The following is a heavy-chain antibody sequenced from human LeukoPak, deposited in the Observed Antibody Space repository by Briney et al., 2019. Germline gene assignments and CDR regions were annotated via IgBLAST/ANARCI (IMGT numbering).Heavy chain of an antibody. CDR2: ISAYNGNT. CDR3: ARDAHIVVVPAALRPDALDI. D-gene: IGHD2-2*01. V-gene: IGHV1-18*01. J-gene: IGHJ3*02. CDR1: GYTFTSYG. Sequence: ASVKVSCKASGYTFTSYGISWVRQAPGQGLEWMGWISAYNGNTNYAQKLQGRVTMTTDTSTSTAYMELRSLRSDDTAVYYCARDAHIVVVPAALRPDALDIWGQGTMVTVSS.